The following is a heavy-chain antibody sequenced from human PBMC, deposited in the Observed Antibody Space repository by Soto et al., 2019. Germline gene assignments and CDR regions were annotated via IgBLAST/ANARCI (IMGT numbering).Heavy chain of an antibody. V-gene: IGHV1-18*01. J-gene: IGHJ6*02. CDR1: GYTFTSYG. CDR2: ISAYNGNT. D-gene: IGHD2-2*01. CDR3: TTGDYCSSTSCYARYYYYGMDV. Sequence: ASVKVSCKASGYTFTSYGISWVRQAPGQGLEWMGWISAYNGNTNYAQKLQGRVTMTTDTSTSTAYMELRSLRSDDTAVYYCTTGDYCSSTSCYARYYYYGMDVWGQGTTVTVSS.